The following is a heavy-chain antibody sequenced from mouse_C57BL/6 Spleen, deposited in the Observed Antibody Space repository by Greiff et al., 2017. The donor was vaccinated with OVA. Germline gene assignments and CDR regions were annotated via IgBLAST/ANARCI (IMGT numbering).Heavy chain of an antibody. J-gene: IGHJ2*02. V-gene: IGHV1-52*01. CDR1: GYTFTSYW. CDR2: IDPSDSET. Sequence: QVQLQQPGAELVRPGSSVKLSCKASGYTFTSYWMHWVKQRPIQGLEWIGNIDPSDSETHYNQKFKDKATLTVDKSSSTAYMQLSSLASKDYAVYYCARGQLSLDIDYWGQGTSLTVSS. D-gene: IGHD3-2*02. CDR3: ARGQLSLDIDY.